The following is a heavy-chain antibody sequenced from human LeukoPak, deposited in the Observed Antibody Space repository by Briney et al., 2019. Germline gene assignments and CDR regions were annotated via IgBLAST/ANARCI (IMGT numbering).Heavy chain of an antibody. CDR3: ATRTVAGSLFGY. CDR1: GFTFDDYG. J-gene: IGHJ4*02. D-gene: IGHD3/OR15-3a*01. V-gene: IGHV3-20*04. Sequence: GGSLRLSCAASGFTFDDYGMSWVRQAPGKGLEWVSGINWNGGSTGYADSVKGRFTISRDNAKNSLYLQMNSLRAEDTALYYCATRTVAGSLFGYWGQGTLVTLSS. CDR2: INWNGGST.